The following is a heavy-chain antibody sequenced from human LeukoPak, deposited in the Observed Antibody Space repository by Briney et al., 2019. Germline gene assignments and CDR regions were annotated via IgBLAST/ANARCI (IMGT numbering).Heavy chain of an antibody. Sequence: SETLSLTCTVSGGSVSSYYWSWIRQSPGKGLEWIGYIHNSGRTNYNPSLKSRVTGFVDTSKNQVSLRLSSVTAADTAVYYCARHGTISSESYFDYWGLGALVTVSS. D-gene: IGHD1-14*01. V-gene: IGHV4-59*08. CDR1: GGSVSSYY. CDR3: ARHGTISSESYFDY. J-gene: IGHJ4*02. CDR2: IHNSGRT.